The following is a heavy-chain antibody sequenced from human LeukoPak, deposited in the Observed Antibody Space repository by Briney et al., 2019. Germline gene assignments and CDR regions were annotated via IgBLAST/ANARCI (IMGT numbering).Heavy chain of an antibody. CDR1: GGSLSYHD. CDR3: AGHYYGSGSYKY. J-gene: IGHJ4*02. Sequence: SETLSLTCAVFGGSLSYHDWSWIRQPPGKGLEWIGYIYYSGSTNYNPSLKSRVTISVDTSKNQFSLKLSSVTAADTAVYYCAGHYYGSGSYKYWGEGTLVTVSS. D-gene: IGHD3-10*01. V-gene: IGHV4-59*08. CDR2: IYYSGST.